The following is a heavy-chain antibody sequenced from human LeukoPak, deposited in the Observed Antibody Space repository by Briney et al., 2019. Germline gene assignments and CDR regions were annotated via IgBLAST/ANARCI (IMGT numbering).Heavy chain of an antibody. CDR1: GFTFSNYG. V-gene: IGHV3-30*03. D-gene: IGHD5-18*01. J-gene: IGHJ6*03. CDR2: ISYDGSNK. CDR3: ARDLDTAMVTAPYYYYYYMDV. Sequence: GGSLRLSCAASGFTFSNYGMHWVRQAPGKGLEWVAVISYDGSNKYYADSVKGRFTISRDNAKNSLYLQMNSLRAEDTAVYYCARDLDTAMVTAPYYYYYYMDVWGKGTTVTVSS.